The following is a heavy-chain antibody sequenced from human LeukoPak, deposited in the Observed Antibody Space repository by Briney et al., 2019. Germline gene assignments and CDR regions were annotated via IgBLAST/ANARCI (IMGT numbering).Heavy chain of an antibody. CDR2: MNHNSGNT. Sequence: ASVKVSCTASGYTFTSYDINWVRQATGRGLEWMGWMNHNSGNTGYAQKFQGRVTMTRNTSISTAYMELSSLRSEDTAVYYCARSFSSTSCYTCGLFGTYYYGMDVWGQGTTVTVSS. CDR1: GYTFTSYD. CDR3: ARSFSSTSCYTCGLFGTYYYGMDV. J-gene: IGHJ6*02. V-gene: IGHV1-8*01. D-gene: IGHD2-2*02.